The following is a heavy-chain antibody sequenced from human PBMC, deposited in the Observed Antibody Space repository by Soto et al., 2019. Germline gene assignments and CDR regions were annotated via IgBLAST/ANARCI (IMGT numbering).Heavy chain of an antibody. CDR1: GFTFSSYA. D-gene: IGHD3-16*01. Sequence: EVPLLESGGGLVQPGGSLRLSCAASGFTFSSYAMSWVRQAPGKGLEWVSAISGSGGSTYYADSVKGRFTISRDNSKNTRYLQINSLRAEDTAVYYCARLVTGYWGYWGQGTLVTVSS. J-gene: IGHJ4*02. CDR2: ISGSGGST. V-gene: IGHV3-23*01. CDR3: ARLVTGYWGY.